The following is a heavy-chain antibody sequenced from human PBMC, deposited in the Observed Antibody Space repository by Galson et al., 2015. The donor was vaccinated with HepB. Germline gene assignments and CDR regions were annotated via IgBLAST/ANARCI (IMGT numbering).Heavy chain of an antibody. V-gene: IGHV3-30*18. D-gene: IGHD3-22*01. CDR1: GFPFSSYG. CDR2: ISYDGINK. Sequence: SLRLSCAASGFPFSSYGMHWVRQAPGRGLEWVALISYDGINKSYADSVRGRFTISRDNSKNTLYLQMNSLRAEDTAVFYCAKEKYYFDTSDYYQEHYFDSWGQGTLVTVSS. CDR3: AKEKYYFDTSDYYQEHYFDS. J-gene: IGHJ4*02.